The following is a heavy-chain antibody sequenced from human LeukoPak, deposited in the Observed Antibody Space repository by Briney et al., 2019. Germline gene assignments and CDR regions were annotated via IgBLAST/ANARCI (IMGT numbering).Heavy chain of an antibody. CDR1: GYSISSGYF. J-gene: IGHJ5*02. CDR3: ARNSLPSALKGYFDP. Sequence: SETLSLTCTVSGYSISSGYFWGWIRQPPGKGLEWIGTIYNSGSTYYNASLESRVTISVDTSKNQFSLKLSSVTAADTAVYYSARNSLPSALKGYFDPWGQGTLVTVSS. D-gene: IGHD2-2*01. V-gene: IGHV4-38-2*02. CDR2: IYNSGST.